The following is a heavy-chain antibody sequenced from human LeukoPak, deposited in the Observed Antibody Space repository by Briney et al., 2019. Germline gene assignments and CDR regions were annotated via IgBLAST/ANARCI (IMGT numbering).Heavy chain of an antibody. CDR2: IYYSGST. Sequence: PSETLSLTCTVSGGSISSYYWSWIRQPPGKGLEWIGYIYYSGSTNYNPSLKSRVTISVDTSNNQFSLKLSSVTAADTAVYYCARAYYDSSGYYYYYYYMDVWGKGTTVTVSS. CDR3: ARAYYDSSGYYYYYYYMDV. CDR1: GGSISSYY. D-gene: IGHD3-22*01. J-gene: IGHJ6*03. V-gene: IGHV4-59*01.